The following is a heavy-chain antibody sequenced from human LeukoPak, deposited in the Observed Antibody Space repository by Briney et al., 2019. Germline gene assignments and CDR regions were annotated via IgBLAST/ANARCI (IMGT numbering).Heavy chain of an antibody. CDR1: GFTFSNYW. CDR3: ARGTLKFFS. Sequence: GGSLRLSCAAPGFTFSNYWMTWVRQAPGKGLEWVANIKLDGNEKYYVDSVKGRFTISRDNAKNSLYLQMNSLRVEDTAVYYCARGTLKFFSWGQGTLVTVSS. J-gene: IGHJ5*02. D-gene: IGHD2/OR15-2a*01. CDR2: IKLDGNEK. V-gene: IGHV3-7*04.